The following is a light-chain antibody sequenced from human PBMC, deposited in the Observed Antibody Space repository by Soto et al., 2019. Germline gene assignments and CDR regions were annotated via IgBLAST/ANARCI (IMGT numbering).Light chain of an antibody. V-gene: IGLV2-23*01. CDR2: EDS. Sequence: QSALTQPASVSGSPGQSITISCTGTSSDVGSYNLVSWYQQHPGKAPKLMIYEDSKRPSGISNRFYGSKSGNTASLTISGLQAEDEADYYGCSYAGSSTYVFGTGTKVTVL. CDR3: CSYAGSSTYV. J-gene: IGLJ1*01. CDR1: SSDVGSYNL.